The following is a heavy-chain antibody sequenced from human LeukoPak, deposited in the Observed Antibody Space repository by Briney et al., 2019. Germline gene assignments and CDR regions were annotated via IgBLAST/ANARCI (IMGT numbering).Heavy chain of an antibody. J-gene: IGHJ4*02. V-gene: IGHV4-4*07. CDR3: AREPFITIFGVVSTTFFDY. Sequence: SETLSLTCTVSGGSISSYYWSWIRQPAGKGLEWIGRIYTSGSINYNPSLKSRVTMSVDTPKNQFSLKLSSVTAADTAVYYCAREPFITIFGVVSTTFFDYWGQGTLVTVSS. CDR1: GGSISSYY. D-gene: IGHD3-3*01. CDR2: IYTSGSI.